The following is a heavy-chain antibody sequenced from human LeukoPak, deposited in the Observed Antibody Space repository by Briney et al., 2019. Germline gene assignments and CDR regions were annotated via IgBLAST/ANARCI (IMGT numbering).Heavy chain of an antibody. CDR1: GFTFSSYA. CDR2: ISYDGSNK. CDR3: ARGVGYDFWSGYRY. Sequence: GGSLRLSCAASGFTFSSYAMHWVRQAPGKGLEWVSVISYDGSNKYYADSVKGRFTISRDNSKNTLFLQMNSLRADDTAMYYCARGVGYDFWSGYRYWGQGALVTVSP. V-gene: IGHV3-30-3*01. J-gene: IGHJ4*02. D-gene: IGHD3-3*01.